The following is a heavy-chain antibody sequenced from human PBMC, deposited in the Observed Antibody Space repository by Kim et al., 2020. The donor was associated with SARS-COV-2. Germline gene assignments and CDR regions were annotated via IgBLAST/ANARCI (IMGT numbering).Heavy chain of an antibody. D-gene: IGHD3-22*01. Sequence: PSLTSRVTISVETSKSQFSLKLCSVTAADTAVYYCARVISGYDSSWIDPWGQGTLVTVSS. J-gene: IGHJ5*02. V-gene: IGHV4-30-2*05. CDR3: ARVISGYDSSWIDP.